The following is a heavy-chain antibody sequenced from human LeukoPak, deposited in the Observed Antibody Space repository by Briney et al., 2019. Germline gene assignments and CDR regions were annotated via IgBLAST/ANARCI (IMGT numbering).Heavy chain of an antibody. CDR2: INPSGGST. V-gene: IGHV1-46*01. D-gene: IGHD5-24*01. CDR3: ASSRDGYNTIEN. Sequence: ASVKVSCKASGHTFTSYYMHWVRQAPGQGLEWMGIINPSGGSTSYAQKFQGRVTMTRDTSTSTVYMELSSLRSEDTAVYYCASSRDGYNTIENWGQGTLVTVSS. J-gene: IGHJ4*02. CDR1: GHTFTSYY.